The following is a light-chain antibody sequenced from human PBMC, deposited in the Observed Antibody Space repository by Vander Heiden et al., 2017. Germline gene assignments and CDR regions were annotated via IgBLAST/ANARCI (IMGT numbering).Light chain of an antibody. CDR2: GTS. CDR1: QNPYSNF. CDR3: QQCAASPVT. Sequence: EIVLTQSPRTLVLSLGDSATLSCRSSQNPYSNFLAWYQQKPGQPPRLLIYGTSSRAAGVPDRFSGSGSGTDFTLTISRLEPEDFAVYYCQQCAASPVTFRRGTKVELK. J-gene: IGKJ1*01. V-gene: IGKV3-20*01.